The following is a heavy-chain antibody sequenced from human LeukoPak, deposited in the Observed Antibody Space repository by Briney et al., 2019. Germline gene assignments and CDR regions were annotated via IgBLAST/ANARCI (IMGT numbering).Heavy chain of an antibody. CDR3: ARVLSPEDYYDSSGYSVTETRAFDI. CDR2: IIPIFGTA. J-gene: IGHJ3*02. CDR1: GGTFSSYA. D-gene: IGHD3-22*01. Sequence: GASVKVSCKASGGTFSSYAISWVRQAPGQGLEWMGGIIPIFGTANYAQKFQGRATITTEESTSTAYMELSSLRSEDTAVYYCARVLSPEDYYDSSGYSVTETRAFDIWGQGTMVTVSS. V-gene: IGHV1-69*05.